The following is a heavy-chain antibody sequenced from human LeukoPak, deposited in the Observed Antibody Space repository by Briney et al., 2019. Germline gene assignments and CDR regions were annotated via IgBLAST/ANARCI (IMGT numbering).Heavy chain of an antibody. CDR1: GFTFSKYW. CDR2: ITIDGSST. CDR3: ARDQTLTSTPGPDY. Sequence: PGGSLRLSCAASGFTFSKYWMHWVRQAPGNGLVWVSRITIDGSSTSYADSVKGRFTISRDNAKNTLYLQMNSLRAEDTAVYYCARDQTLTSTPGPDYWGQGTLVTVSS. V-gene: IGHV3-74*01. J-gene: IGHJ4*02. D-gene: IGHD2-8*02.